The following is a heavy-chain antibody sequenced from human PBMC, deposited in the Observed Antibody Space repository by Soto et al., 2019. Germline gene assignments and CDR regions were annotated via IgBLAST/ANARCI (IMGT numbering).Heavy chain of an antibody. CDR2: IRNKANSYTT. J-gene: IGHJ4*02. Sequence: GGSLRLSCAASGFTFSDSYMDWVRQAPGKGLEWVGRIRNKANSYTTEYAASVKGRFTISRDDSKNSLSLQMNSLKSEDTAVYYCARDPTVVTGGGDYWGQGTLVTVSS. D-gene: IGHD4-17*01. V-gene: IGHV3-72*01. CDR1: GFTFSDSY. CDR3: ARDPTVVTGGGDY.